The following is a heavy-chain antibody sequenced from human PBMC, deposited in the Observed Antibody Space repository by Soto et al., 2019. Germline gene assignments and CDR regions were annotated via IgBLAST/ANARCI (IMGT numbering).Heavy chain of an antibody. Sequence: QVQLQESGPGLVKPSETLSLTCTVSGGSISSYYWSWIRQPPGKGLECIGYIYYSGSTNYNPSLTSRVTIAVDTSKNRFSLKLSSVTAADTAVYYCARVWGGAFDIWGQGTMVTVSS. D-gene: IGHD3-10*01. CDR3: ARVWGGAFDI. CDR1: GGSISSYY. V-gene: IGHV4-59*01. CDR2: IYYSGST. J-gene: IGHJ3*02.